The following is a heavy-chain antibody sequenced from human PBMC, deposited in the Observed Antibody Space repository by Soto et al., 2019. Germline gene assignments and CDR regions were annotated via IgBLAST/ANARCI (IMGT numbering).Heavy chain of an antibody. CDR1: GGTFSSYA. J-gene: IGHJ6*02. V-gene: IGHV1-69*13. CDR3: ARSYDFWSGFDVSLYYYYGMDV. Sequence: GASVKVSCKASGGTFSSYAISWVRQAPGQGLEWMGGIIPIFGTANYAQKFQGRVTITADESTSTAYMELSSLRSEDTAVYYCARSYDFWSGFDVSLYYYYGMDVWGQGTTVTVSS. CDR2: IIPIFGTA. D-gene: IGHD3-3*01.